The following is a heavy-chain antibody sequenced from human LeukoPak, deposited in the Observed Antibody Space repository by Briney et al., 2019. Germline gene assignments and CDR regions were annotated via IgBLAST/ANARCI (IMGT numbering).Heavy chain of an antibody. CDR3: ARVVLGSYGPYYYYMDV. V-gene: IGHV4-61*02. D-gene: IGHD5-18*01. J-gene: IGHJ6*03. Sequence: SQTLSLTCTVSGDSITSADYYWGWIRQSAGKGLEWIGRIYTTGSTSYNPSLRTRVTISADASKNQFSLKLSSVTTTDTAVYYCARVVLGSYGPYYYYMDVWGKGTTVTVSS. CDR2: IYTTGST. CDR1: GDSITSADYY.